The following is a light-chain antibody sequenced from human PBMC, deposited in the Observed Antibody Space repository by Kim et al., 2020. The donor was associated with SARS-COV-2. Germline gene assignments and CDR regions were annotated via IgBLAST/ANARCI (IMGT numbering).Light chain of an antibody. CDR2: EVS. J-gene: IGLJ2*01. Sequence: GQSGTISCTGTSSDVGGYNYVSWYPQHPGKAPKLMIYEVSKRPSGVPDRFSGSKSGNTASLTVSGLQAEDEADYYCSSYAGSNNLVFGGGTQLTVL. V-gene: IGLV2-8*01. CDR3: SSYAGSNNLV. CDR1: SSDVGGYNY.